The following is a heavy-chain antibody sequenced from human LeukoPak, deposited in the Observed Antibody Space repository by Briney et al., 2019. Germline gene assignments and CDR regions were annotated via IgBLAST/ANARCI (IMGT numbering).Heavy chain of an antibody. Sequence: GASVKVSCKASGYAFVSYGISWVRQAPGQGLEWMGWISAYNGNTNYAQKLRGRVTMTTDTSTSTAYMELRSLRSDDTAVYYCARDRAAGPTFFDYWGQGTLVTVSS. CDR3: ARDRAAGPTFFDY. CDR2: ISAYNGNT. CDR1: GYAFVSYG. D-gene: IGHD6-13*01. J-gene: IGHJ4*02. V-gene: IGHV1-18*01.